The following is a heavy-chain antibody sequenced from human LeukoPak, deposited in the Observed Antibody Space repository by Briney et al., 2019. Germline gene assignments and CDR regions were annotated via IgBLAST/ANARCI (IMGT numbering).Heavy chain of an antibody. D-gene: IGHD2-8*01. CDR2: INWIGGST. Sequence: GGSLRLSCAASGFTFDDYGMSWVRQAPGKGLEWVSGINWIGGSTGYADSVKGRFTISRDNAKNSLYLQMTSLRAEDTALYYCARDPRIYCTNGICRDDYFDNWGQGTLVTVSS. CDR1: GFTFDDYG. J-gene: IGHJ4*02. V-gene: IGHV3-20*04. CDR3: ARDPRIYCTNGICRDDYFDN.